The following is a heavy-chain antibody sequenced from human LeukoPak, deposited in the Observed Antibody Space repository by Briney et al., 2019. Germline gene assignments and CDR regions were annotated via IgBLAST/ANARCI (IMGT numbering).Heavy chain of an antibody. D-gene: IGHD3-22*01. Sequence: ASVKVSCKASGYTFTSYDINWVRQATGQGLEWMGWMNPNSGNTGYAQKFQGRVTITRNTSISTAYMELSSLRSEDTAVYYCAREAHYYDSSGFPPTGAFEIRGQGTMVTVSS. V-gene: IGHV1-8*03. CDR3: AREAHYYDSSGFPPTGAFEI. CDR1: GYTFTSYD. CDR2: MNPNSGNT. J-gene: IGHJ3*02.